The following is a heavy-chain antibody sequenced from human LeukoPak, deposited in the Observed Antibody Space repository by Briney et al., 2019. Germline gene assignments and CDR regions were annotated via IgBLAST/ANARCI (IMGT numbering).Heavy chain of an antibody. CDR3: ARDSYGYVY. D-gene: IGHD5-18*01. J-gene: IGHJ4*02. CDR2: IYTSGST. Sequence: SETLSLTCTVSGGSISSGSNYWSWIRQPAGKGLEWTGRIYTSGSTNYNPSLKSRVTISVDTSKNQFSLKLSSVTAADTAVYYCARDSYGYVYWGQGTLVTVSS. CDR1: GGSISSGSNY. V-gene: IGHV4-61*02.